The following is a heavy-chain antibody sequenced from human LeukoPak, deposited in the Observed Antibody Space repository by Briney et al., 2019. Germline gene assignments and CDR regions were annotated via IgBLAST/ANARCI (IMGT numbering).Heavy chain of an antibody. CDR3: ARDMAADAFDI. Sequence: GGSLRLSCAASGFTFSNYRMNWVRQSPGKGLEWVSSIGSSSSYIYYADSVKGRFTISRDNAKNSLYLQMNSMRAEDTAVYYCARDMAADAFDIWGQGTMVTVSS. J-gene: IGHJ3*02. V-gene: IGHV3-21*01. CDR2: IGSSSSYI. D-gene: IGHD5-24*01. CDR1: GFTFSNYR.